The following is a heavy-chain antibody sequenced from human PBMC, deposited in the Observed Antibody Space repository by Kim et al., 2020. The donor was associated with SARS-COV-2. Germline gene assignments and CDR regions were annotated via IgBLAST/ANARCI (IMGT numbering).Heavy chain of an antibody. CDR3: ARWVVPAAGRVFAFDI. CDR1: GGTFSSYA. CDR2: IIPIFGTA. D-gene: IGHD2-2*01. V-gene: IGHV1-69*13. J-gene: IGHJ3*02. Sequence: SVKVSCKASGGTFSSYAISWVRQAPGQGLEWMGGIIPIFGTANYAQKFQGRVTITADESTSTAYMELSSLRSEDTAVYYCARWVVPAAGRVFAFDIWGQGTMVTVSS.